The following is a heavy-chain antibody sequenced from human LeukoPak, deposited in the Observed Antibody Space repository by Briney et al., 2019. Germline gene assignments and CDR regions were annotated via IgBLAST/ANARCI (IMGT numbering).Heavy chain of an antibody. CDR1: GDSVSSNSDA. J-gene: IGHJ4*02. D-gene: IGHD6-19*01. V-gene: IGHV6-1*01. CDR2: TYYRSKWYN. Sequence: SHTLSLTFTISGDSVSSNSDAWTWIRQSPWRGLEWLGRTYYRSKWYNDYTVSVKSRIAINPDTSKNQFSLQLNSVTPEDTAVYYCARGGWWEAYFDYWGQGTLVTVSS. CDR3: ARGGWWEAYFDY.